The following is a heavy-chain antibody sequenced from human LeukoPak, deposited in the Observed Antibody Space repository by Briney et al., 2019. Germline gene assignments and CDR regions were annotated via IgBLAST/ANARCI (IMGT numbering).Heavy chain of an antibody. V-gene: IGHV3-30*02. J-gene: IGHJ4*02. CDR2: IRYDGSNK. D-gene: IGHD1-26*01. CDR3: AKDRVGATNYFDY. Sequence: GRSLRLSCAASGFTFSSYGMHWVRQAPGKGLEWVAFIRYDGSNKYYADSVKGRFTISRDNSKNTLYLQMNSLRAEDTAVYYCAKDRVGATNYFDYWGQGTLVTVSS. CDR1: GFTFSSYG.